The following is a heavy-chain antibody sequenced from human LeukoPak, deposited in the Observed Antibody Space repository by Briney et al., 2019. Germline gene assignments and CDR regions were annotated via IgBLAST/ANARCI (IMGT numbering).Heavy chain of an antibody. CDR2: IIPIFGTA. D-gene: IGHD3-3*01. Sequence: LGASVKVSCKASGGTFSSYAISWVRQAPGQGLEWMGGIIPIFGTASYAQKFQGRVTITTDESTSTAYMELSSLRSEDTAVYYCARHNFWSGPFDYWGQGTLVTVSS. CDR3: ARHNFWSGPFDY. J-gene: IGHJ4*02. V-gene: IGHV1-69*05. CDR1: GGTFSSYA.